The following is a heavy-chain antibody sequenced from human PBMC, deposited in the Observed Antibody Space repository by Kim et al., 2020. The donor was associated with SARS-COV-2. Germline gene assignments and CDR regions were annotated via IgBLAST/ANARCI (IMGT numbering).Heavy chain of an antibody. CDR3: AKPTDMGHEGWYSIDY. J-gene: IGHJ4*01. CDR1: GFTFSRYG. D-gene: IGHD2-15*01. CDR2: ISYDGSNK. Sequence: GGSLRLSCDASGFTFSRYGMHWVRQAPGKGLEWVAVISYDGSNKYYADPVKGRFSMSRDNSKNTLYLHVNSLRAEDTAEYYCAKPTDMGHEGWYSIDYWG. V-gene: IGHV3-30*18.